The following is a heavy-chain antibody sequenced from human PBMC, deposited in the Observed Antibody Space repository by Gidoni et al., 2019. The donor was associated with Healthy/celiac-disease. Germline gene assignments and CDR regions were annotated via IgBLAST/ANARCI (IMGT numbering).Heavy chain of an antibody. J-gene: IGHJ4*02. D-gene: IGHD6-25*01. CDR1: GYTFTSYA. CDR2: INAGNGNT. V-gene: IGHV1-3*01. CDR3: AALSPSSGIQSLDY. Sequence: QVQLVQSGAEVKKPGASVKVSCKASGYTFTSYAMHWVRQAPGQRLEWMGWINAGNGNTKYSQKFQGRVTITRDTAASTAYMELSSLRSEDTAVYYCAALSPSSGIQSLDYWGQGTLVTVSS.